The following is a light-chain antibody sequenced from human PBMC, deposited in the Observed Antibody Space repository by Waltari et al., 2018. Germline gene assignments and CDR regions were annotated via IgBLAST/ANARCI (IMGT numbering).Light chain of an antibody. V-gene: IGLV2-8*01. CDR2: DVN. CDR3: SSYAGSNKLV. Sequence: QSALTQPPSASGSPGQSVTISCTGTSSDVGGYNYVPWYQQPPGKAPKLMICDVNKRPSGVPDRFSGSKSGNTAALTVSGLQAEDEADYYCSSYAGSNKLVFGGGTKLTVL. J-gene: IGLJ3*02. CDR1: SSDVGGYNY.